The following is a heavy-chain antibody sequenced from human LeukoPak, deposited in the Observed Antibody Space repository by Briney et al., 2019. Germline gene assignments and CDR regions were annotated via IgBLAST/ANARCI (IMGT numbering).Heavy chain of an antibody. V-gene: IGHV3-23*01. CDR3: AKAGYRGSSVNYFDY. CDR2: ISGSGGNT. D-gene: IGHD6-6*01. CDR1: GFTFSSYA. J-gene: IGHJ4*02. Sequence: PGGSLRLSCAPSGFTFSSYAMSWVRQAPGMRLEWLSAISGSGGNTYYADSVKGRFTISRDNSQNTLSLQMNSLRAEDTAVYFCAKAGYRGSSVNYFDYWGQGTLVTVSS.